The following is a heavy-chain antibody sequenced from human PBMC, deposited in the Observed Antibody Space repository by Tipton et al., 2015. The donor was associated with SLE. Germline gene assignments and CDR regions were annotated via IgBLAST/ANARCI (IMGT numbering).Heavy chain of an antibody. V-gene: IGHV4-59*12. J-gene: IGHJ4*02. Sequence: TLSLTCTVSGVSITTYYWSWIRQPPGKGLEWIGFFYYSGNTIYNPSLQSRVTISVDTSNNQFSLNLGSVTAADTAVYYCARDSEYYDFALWSQGTLVTVSS. CDR2: FYYSGNT. CDR3: ARDSEYYDFAL. D-gene: IGHD3-3*01. CDR1: GVSITTYY.